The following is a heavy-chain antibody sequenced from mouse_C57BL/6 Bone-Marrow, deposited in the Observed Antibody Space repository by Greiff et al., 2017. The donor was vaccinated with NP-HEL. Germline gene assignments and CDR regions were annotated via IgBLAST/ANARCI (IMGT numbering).Heavy chain of an antibody. CDR2: ISSGGDYI. D-gene: IGHD2-4*01. CDR1: GFTFSSYA. Sequence: EVKVVESGEGLVKPGGSLKLSCAASGFTFSSYAMSWVRQTPEKRLEWVAYISSGGDYIYYADTVKGRFTISRDNARNTLYLQMSSLKSEDTAMYYCTRGAYYDPYYAMDYWGQGTSVTVSS. J-gene: IGHJ4*01. CDR3: TRGAYYDPYYAMDY. V-gene: IGHV5-9-1*02.